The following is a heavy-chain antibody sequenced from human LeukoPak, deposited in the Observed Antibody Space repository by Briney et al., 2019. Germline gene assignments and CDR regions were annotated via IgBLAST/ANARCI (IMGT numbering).Heavy chain of an antibody. Sequence: GGSLRLSCAASGFTFTTYWMTWVRQAPGKGLGWVANIKQDGSQKYYVDSVKGRFTISRDNAKNSLYLQMNSLKAEDTAVYYCERENCANDYWGQGTLVTVSS. CDR2: IKQDGSQK. CDR1: GFTFTTYW. CDR3: ERENCANDY. V-gene: IGHV3-7*01. J-gene: IGHJ4*02. D-gene: IGHD1-1*01.